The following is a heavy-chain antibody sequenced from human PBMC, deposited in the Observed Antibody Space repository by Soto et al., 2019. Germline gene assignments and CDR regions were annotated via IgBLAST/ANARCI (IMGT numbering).Heavy chain of an antibody. J-gene: IGHJ4*02. V-gene: IGHV1-18*01. D-gene: IGHD2-8*01. Sequence: QVPLVQPGAEVRKPGASVKLSCKASGYTFTSHGISWVRQAPGQGLEWMGWISADNGNRNYADKFQGRVSMTTDTSTSKAYLGGGGLGSDDTAVFYCARDCRQQWPGDYWGQGTLVTVSS. CDR2: ISADNGNR. CDR1: GYTFTSHG. CDR3: ARDCRQQWPGDY.